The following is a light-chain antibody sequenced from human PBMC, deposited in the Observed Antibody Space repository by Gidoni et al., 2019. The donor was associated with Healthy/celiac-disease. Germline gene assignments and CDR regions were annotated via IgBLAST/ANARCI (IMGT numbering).Light chain of an antibody. J-gene: IGLJ2*01. CDR1: ALPKQY. Sequence: SYELTQPPSVSVSPGQTARITCSGDALPKQYAYWYQQKPGQAPVLVIYKDSERPSGIPERFSGSSSGTTVTLTIRGVQAEYEADYYCQSADSSGTFHVVFGGGTKLTVL. CDR3: QSADSSGTFHVV. CDR2: KDS. V-gene: IGLV3-25*03.